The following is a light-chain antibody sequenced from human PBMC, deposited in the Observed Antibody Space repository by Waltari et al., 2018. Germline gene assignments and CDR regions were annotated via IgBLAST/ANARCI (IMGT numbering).Light chain of an antibody. Sequence: QSVLTQPASVSGSPGQSITISCTGTSSDVGSYNFVSWYQQHPGKAPKLIIFNVSTRPSGVFNRFSGSKSGNPASLTISGLQAEDEADFYCSSFSSGSTPVVFGGGTMLTVL. CDR1: SSDVGSYNF. CDR3: SSFSSGSTPVV. V-gene: IGLV2-14*03. J-gene: IGLJ2*01. CDR2: NVS.